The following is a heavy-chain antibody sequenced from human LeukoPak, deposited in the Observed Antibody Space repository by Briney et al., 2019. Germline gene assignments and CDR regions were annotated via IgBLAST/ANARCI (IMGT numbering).Heavy chain of an antibody. D-gene: IGHD3-10*01. Sequence: ASVKVSCKASGYTFTSYGISWVRQAPGQGLEWMGWISAYNGNTNYAQKLQGRVTMTTDTSTSTAYMELRSLRSDDTAVYYCAREPPRITMVRGVIPPDYWGQGTLVTVSS. CDR3: AREPPRITMVRGVIPPDY. V-gene: IGHV1-18*01. J-gene: IGHJ4*02. CDR2: ISAYNGNT. CDR1: GYTFTSYG.